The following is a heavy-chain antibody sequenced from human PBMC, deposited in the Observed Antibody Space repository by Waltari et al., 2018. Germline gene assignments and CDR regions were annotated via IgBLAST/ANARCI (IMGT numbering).Heavy chain of an antibody. J-gene: IGHJ4*02. CDR3: AKDHAAMKYSSTFDY. D-gene: IGHD6-13*01. V-gene: IGHV1-69*11. CDR2: VIPSLGGG. CDR1: GGTFDKYA. Sequence: QVQLVQSGAEVKRPGSSVKVSCKSSGGTFDKYAISWVRQAPGQGLEWVGGVIPSLGGGTYAQKFRGRVTITADESTDTAYMELSSLRSEDTAIYYCAKDHAAMKYSSTFDYWGQGTLVIVSS.